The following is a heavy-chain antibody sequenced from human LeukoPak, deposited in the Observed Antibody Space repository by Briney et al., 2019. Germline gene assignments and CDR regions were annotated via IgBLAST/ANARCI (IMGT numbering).Heavy chain of an antibody. Sequence: SETLSLTCTVSGGSISSYYSNWIRHPPGKGLEWIGCIYYSGSTNYNPSLKSRVTISVDTSKNQFSLKLNSVTAADTAVYYCARGGAHYYYGMDVWGQGTTVTVSS. J-gene: IGHJ6*02. CDR3: ARGGAHYYYGMDV. CDR1: GGSISSYY. V-gene: IGHV4-59*01. CDR2: IYYSGST.